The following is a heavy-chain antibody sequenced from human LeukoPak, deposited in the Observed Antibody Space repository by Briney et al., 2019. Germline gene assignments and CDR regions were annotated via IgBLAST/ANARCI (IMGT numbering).Heavy chain of an antibody. J-gene: IGHJ3*02. D-gene: IGHD1-26*01. CDR1: GGAITDSNYY. CDR2: IYYNGKT. CDR3: ARYSGSHYAFDI. Sequence: PSETLSLTCTVSGGAITDSNYYWGCIRQPPGEGLEWIGNIYYNGKTFYNESVKSRVTISVDTSKNQFSLKLSSVTAADTALFYCARYSGSHYAFDIWGQGTMVTVSS. V-gene: IGHV4-39*01.